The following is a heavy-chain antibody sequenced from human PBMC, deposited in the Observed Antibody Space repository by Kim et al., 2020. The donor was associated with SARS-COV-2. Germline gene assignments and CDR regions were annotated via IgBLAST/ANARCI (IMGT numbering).Heavy chain of an antibody. CDR3: AKHMVTYSHGMDV. D-gene: IGHD2-21*02. Sequence: GGSLRLSCPASGFTFWRHAMTWVRQAPGKGLEWVSTISGSGDTTYFADSLKGRFTISRDNSKDTLYLHMNSLRAEDTAVYYCAKHMVTYSHGMDVWGQGTTVTVS. J-gene: IGHJ6*02. V-gene: IGHV3-23*01. CDR1: GFTFWRHA. CDR2: ISGSGDTT.